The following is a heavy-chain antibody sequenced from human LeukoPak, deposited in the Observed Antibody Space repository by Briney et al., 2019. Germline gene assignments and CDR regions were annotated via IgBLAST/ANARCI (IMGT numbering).Heavy chain of an antibody. CDR1: GYTFTNYG. CDR2: ISGYNGHP. Sequence: EASVKVSCKASGYTFTNYGISWVRQAPGQGLEWMGWISGYNGHPNYAEKLQGRVTITRDTSISTAYMELSSLTSEDTAVYYCARTPPRGLIDYWGQETLVTVSS. J-gene: IGHJ4*02. V-gene: IGHV1-18*01. D-gene: IGHD3-16*01. CDR3: ARTPPRGLIDY.